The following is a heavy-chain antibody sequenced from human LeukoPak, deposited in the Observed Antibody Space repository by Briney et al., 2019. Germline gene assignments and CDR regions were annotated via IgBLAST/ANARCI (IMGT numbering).Heavy chain of an antibody. V-gene: IGHV4-59*01. CDR1: GGSISSYY. CDR2: IYYSGST. J-gene: IGHJ4*02. D-gene: IGHD3-22*01. Sequence: SETLSLTCTVSGGSISSYYWSWIRQPPGKGLEWIGYIYYSGSTNYNPSLKSRVTISVDTSKNQFSLKLSSVTAADTAVYYCARNSLGFYYDSSGYNPLWDWGQGTLVTVSS. CDR3: ARNSLGFYYDSSGYNPLWD.